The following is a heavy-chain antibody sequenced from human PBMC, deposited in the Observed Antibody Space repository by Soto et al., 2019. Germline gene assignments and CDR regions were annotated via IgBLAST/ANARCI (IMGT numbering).Heavy chain of an antibody. CDR1: GGTFSSYA. V-gene: IGHV1-69*13. D-gene: IGHD1-1*01. CDR3: ASPVGMYTNLNCFDP. Sequence: SVKVSCKASGGTFSSYAISWVRQAPGQGLEWMGGIIPIFGTANYAQKFQGRVTITADESTSTAYMELSSLRSEDTAVYYCASPVGMYTNLNCFDPWGQGTLVTVSS. J-gene: IGHJ5*02. CDR2: IIPIFGTA.